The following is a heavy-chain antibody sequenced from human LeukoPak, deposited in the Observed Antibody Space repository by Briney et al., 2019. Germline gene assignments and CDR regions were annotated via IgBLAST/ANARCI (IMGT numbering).Heavy chain of an antibody. CDR2: ISGSGGRT. J-gene: IGHJ4*02. V-gene: IGHV3-23*01. CDR1: GFTFSSYA. CDR3: AKGSYGDLTPRAPFRDY. Sequence: GGSLRLSCAASGFTFSSYAMSWVRQAPGKGLEWVSAISGSGGRTYYADSVKGRFTISRDNSKNTLYMQMNSLRAEDTAVYYCAKGSYGDLTPRAPFRDYWGQGTLVTVSS. D-gene: IGHD4-17*01.